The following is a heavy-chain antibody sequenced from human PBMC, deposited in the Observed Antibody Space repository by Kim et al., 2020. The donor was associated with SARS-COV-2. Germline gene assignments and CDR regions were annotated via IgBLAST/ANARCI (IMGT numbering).Heavy chain of an antibody. V-gene: IGHV4-4*02. Sequence: STNDNPDDKSRVNISVDKSRNRFSLKLSSVTAADTAVYYCARELAAAGLWGQGTLVTVSS. CDR3: ARELAAAGL. J-gene: IGHJ4*02. D-gene: IGHD6-13*01. CDR2: ST.